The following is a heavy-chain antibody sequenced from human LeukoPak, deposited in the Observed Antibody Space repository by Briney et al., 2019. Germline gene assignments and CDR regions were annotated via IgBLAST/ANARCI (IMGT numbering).Heavy chain of an antibody. CDR1: GGSISSYY. J-gene: IGHJ4*02. V-gene: IGHV4-59*08. CDR2: IYYSGST. CDR3: VGYYYDSSGYSDY. Sequence: SGTLSLTCTVSGGSISSYYWSWIRQPPGKGLEWIGYIYYSGSTNYNPSLKSRVTISVDTSKNQFSLKLSSVTAADTAVYYCVGYYYDSSGYSDYWGQGTLVTVSS. D-gene: IGHD3-22*01.